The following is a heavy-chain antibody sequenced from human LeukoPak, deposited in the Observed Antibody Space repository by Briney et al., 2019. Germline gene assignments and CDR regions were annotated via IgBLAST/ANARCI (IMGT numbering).Heavy chain of an antibody. CDR3: ARVLQLWLHDY. J-gene: IGHJ4*02. V-gene: IGHV4-31*03. D-gene: IGHD5-18*01. Sequence: SETLSLTCTVSGGSISSGGYYWSWSRQYPGKGPEWIGYIYYSGSTYYNPSLKSRVTISVDTSKNQFSLKLSSVTAADTAVYYCARVLQLWLHDYWGQGTLVTVSS. CDR1: GGSISSGGYY. CDR2: IYYSGST.